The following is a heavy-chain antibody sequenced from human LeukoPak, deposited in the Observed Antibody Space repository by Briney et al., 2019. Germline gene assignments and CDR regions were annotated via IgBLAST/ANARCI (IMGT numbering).Heavy chain of an antibody. D-gene: IGHD3-3*01. CDR3: VKDPYDFWGLYYFDY. J-gene: IGHJ4*02. Sequence: GSLRLSCSASGFTFRNFAMHWVRQAPGKGLEHVSAISSNGGSTYYTDSVKGRFTISRDNSKNTLYLQMSSLRAEDTAVYFCVKDPYDFWGLYYFDYWGQGTLVTVSS. CDR1: GFTFRNFA. V-gene: IGHV3-64D*09. CDR2: ISSNGGST.